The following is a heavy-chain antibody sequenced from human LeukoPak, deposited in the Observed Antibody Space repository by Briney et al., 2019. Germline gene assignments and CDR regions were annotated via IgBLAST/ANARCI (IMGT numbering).Heavy chain of an antibody. CDR3: ARGVRRWLQPGRYYYYGMDV. J-gene: IGHJ6*02. CDR1: GGSFSGYY. CDR2: INHSGST. V-gene: IGHV4-34*01. Sequence: PSETLSLTCAVYGGSFSGYYWSWIRQPPGKGLEWIGEINHSGSTNYNPSLKSRVTISVDTSKNQFSLKLSSVTAADTAVYYCARGVRRWLQPGRYYYYGMDVWGQGTTVTVSS. D-gene: IGHD5-24*01.